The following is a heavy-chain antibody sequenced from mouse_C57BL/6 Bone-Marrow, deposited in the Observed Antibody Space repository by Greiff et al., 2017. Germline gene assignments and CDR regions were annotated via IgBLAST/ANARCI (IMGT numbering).Heavy chain of an antibody. CDR3: ARCFYGSPWYCGV. D-gene: IGHD1-1*01. V-gene: IGHV1-50*01. CDR2: IDPSDSYT. J-gene: IGHJ1*03. Sequence: VQLQQPGAELVKPGASVKLSCKASGYTFTSYWMQWVKQRPGQGLEWIGVIDPSDSYTNYNQKFKGKATLTVDTSSSTAYMQLSSLTSEDSAVSYCARCFYGSPWYCGVEGRGQTVTVSS. CDR1: GYTFTSYW.